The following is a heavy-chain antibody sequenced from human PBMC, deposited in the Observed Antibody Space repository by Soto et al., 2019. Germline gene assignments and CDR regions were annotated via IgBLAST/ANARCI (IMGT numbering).Heavy chain of an antibody. CDR3: ARENSYIDY. J-gene: IGHJ4*02. CDR1: GYTFRNFG. Sequence: QIQLLQSGAEVKKPGASVKVTCKASGYTFRNFGISWVRQAPGQGLEWMGWISAYNANANYAQKFQGRLTMTEDTSTSTAYKELRSLRSDDTAGYYCARENSYIDYWGQGTLVTVSS. CDR2: ISAYNANA. V-gene: IGHV1-18*01.